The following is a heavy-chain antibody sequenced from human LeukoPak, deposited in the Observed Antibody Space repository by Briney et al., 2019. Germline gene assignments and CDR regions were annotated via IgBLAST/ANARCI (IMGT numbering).Heavy chain of an antibody. CDR2: IYSGGST. J-gene: IGHJ3*02. D-gene: IGHD3-22*01. V-gene: IGHV3-53*05. CDR1: GFTVSSNY. CDR3: AKDSDSSGYYQRAFDI. Sequence: GGSLRLSCAASGFTVSSNYMSWVRQAPGKGLEWVSVIYSGGSTYYADSVKGRFTISRDNSKNTLYLQMNSLRAEDTAVYYCAKDSDSSGYYQRAFDIWGQGTMVTVSS.